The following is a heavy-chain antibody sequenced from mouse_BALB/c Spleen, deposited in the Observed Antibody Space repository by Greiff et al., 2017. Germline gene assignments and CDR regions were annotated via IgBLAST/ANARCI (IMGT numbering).Heavy chain of an antibody. V-gene: IGHV1-69*02. CDR2: IDPSDSYT. CDR1: GYTFTSYW. Sequence: QVQLQQPGAELVKPGASVKLSCKASGYTFTSYWMHWVKQRPGQGLEWIGEIDPSDSYTNYNQKFQGKATITADTSSNTAYLQLSSLTSEDTAVYYCARWGDGYYETYWGQGTLVTVSA. D-gene: IGHD2-3*01. J-gene: IGHJ3*01. CDR3: ARWGDGYYETY.